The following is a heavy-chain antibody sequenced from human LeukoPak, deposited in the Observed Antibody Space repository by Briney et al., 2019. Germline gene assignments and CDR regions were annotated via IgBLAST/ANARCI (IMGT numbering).Heavy chain of an antibody. CDR2: ISGSGGST. D-gene: IGHD6-19*01. Sequence: GGSLRLSCAASGFTFSSYAMSWVRQAPGKGLEWVSAISGSGGSTYYADSVKGRFTISRDNSKNTLYLQMNSLRAEDTAVYYCAKFRYSSGWYQDYFDYWGQGTLVTVSS. J-gene: IGHJ4*02. CDR3: AKFRYSSGWYQDYFDY. V-gene: IGHV3-23*01. CDR1: GFTFSSYA.